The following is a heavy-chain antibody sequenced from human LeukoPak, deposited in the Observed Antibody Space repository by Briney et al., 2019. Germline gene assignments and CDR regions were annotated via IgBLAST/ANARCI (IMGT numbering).Heavy chain of an antibody. CDR2: ITTGSGGT. Sequence: GASVKVSCKASGYTFTANYIHWVRQAPGQGLERMGWITTGSGGTNYAQKFQGRVTMTRDTSITTAYMELSGLTFDDTALYYCARESSEGFDPWGQGTLVTVSS. J-gene: IGHJ5*02. CDR1: GYTFTANY. D-gene: IGHD2-2*01. CDR3: ARESSEGFDP. V-gene: IGHV1-2*02.